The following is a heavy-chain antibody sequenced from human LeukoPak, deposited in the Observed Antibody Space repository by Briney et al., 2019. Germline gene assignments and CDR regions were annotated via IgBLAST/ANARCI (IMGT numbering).Heavy chain of an antibody. D-gene: IGHD5-18*01. CDR2: MNPNSGNT. V-gene: IGHV1-8*03. Sequence: TSVRASCKPSGYIFTSYDINWVRQAAGHGLEWRGWMNPNSGNTGYAQKFQGRVTITRNTSISTAYMELSSLRSEDTAVYYCARGGYSYGLGLNYYYYMDVWGKGTTVTVSS. J-gene: IGHJ6*03. CDR1: GYIFTSYD. CDR3: ARGGYSYGLGLNYYYYMDV.